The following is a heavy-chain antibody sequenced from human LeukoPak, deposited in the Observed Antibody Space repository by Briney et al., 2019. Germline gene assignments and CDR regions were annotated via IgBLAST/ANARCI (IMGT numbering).Heavy chain of an antibody. CDR2: ISDNGFNT. Sequence: GGSLRLSCAASGFTFRSYTMNWVRQAPGQGLEWVSTISDNGFNTYYAASVKGRFTISRDNSKNTLYLQMSGLTAEDTAVYYCAVKSNYWGQGALVTVSS. V-gene: IGHV3-23*01. J-gene: IGHJ4*02. CDR3: AVKSNY. CDR1: GFTFRSYT.